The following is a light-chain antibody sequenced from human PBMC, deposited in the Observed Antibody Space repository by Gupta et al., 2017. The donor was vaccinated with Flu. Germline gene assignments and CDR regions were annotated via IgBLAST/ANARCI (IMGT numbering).Light chain of an antibody. V-gene: IGKV1-5*03. CDR3: QQYNSYSRA. Sequence: IQMTQSPSTLSASVGDRVTITCRASQSISSWLAWYQQKPGKAPNLLIYKASSLESGVPSRFSGSGSGTEFTLTISSLQPDDVATYYCQQYNSYSRAFGQGTKLEIK. CDR1: QSISSW. CDR2: KAS. J-gene: IGKJ2*01.